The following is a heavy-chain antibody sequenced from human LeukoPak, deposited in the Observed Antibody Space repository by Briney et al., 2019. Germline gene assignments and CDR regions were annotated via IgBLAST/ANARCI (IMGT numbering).Heavy chain of an antibody. D-gene: IGHD1-20*01. J-gene: IGHJ4*02. Sequence: PSETLSLTCTVSGGSISSYYWSWIRQPPGKGLEWIGYIYYSGSTNYNPSLKSRVTMSVDTSKNQFSLKLSSVTAADTAVYYCAREKAITGIDYWGQGTLVTVSS. V-gene: IGHV4-59*12. CDR1: GGSISSYY. CDR3: AREKAITGIDY. CDR2: IYYSGST.